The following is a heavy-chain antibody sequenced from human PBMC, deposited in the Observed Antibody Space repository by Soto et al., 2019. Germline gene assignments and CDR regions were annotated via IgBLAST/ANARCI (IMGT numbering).Heavy chain of an antibody. Sequence: QVHLVQSGAEVKKPGASVKVSCKASGYTFTSYGITLVRQAPGQGLEWMGWIGAHNGNTDYAQKLQGRVIVTRDTSTSTAYMELRSLISDDTAVYYCARGRYGDYWGQGALVTVSS. V-gene: IGHV1-18*01. D-gene: IGHD1-1*01. CDR1: GYTFTSYG. J-gene: IGHJ4*02. CDR3: ARGRYGDY. CDR2: IGAHNGNT.